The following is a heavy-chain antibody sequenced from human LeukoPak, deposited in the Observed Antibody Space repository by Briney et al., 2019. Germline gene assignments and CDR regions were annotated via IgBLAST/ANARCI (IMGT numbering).Heavy chain of an antibody. D-gene: IGHD3-22*01. CDR3: ASHYDTSGYHYFDF. CDR1: GFTFSRYA. V-gene: IGHV3-30-3*01. Sequence: GGSLRLSCAASGFTFSRYAMHWVRQAPGKGLEWVAVISYDESNKYYADSVKGRFTISRDSSKNTLYLQMNSLRAEDTAVYYCASHYDTSGYHYFDFRGQGTLVTVSS. J-gene: IGHJ4*02. CDR2: ISYDESNK.